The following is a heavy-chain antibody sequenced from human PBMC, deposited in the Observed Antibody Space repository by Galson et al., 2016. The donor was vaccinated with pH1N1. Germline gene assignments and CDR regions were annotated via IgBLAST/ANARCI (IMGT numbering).Heavy chain of an antibody. CDR3: VRGTVRIHLFGMVTTDFDY. CDR1: GFAFGDYV. CDR2: VRNKPYGETT. D-gene: IGHD3-3*01. Sequence: SLRLSCAGSGFAFGDYVINWVRQAPGKGLEWVGFVRNKPYGETTEYAASVKGRFILSRDDSKSIAHLQMNSLKIEDTAVDYCVRGTVRIHLFGMVTTDFDYWGPGPLVAVSS. J-gene: IGHJ4*02. V-gene: IGHV3-49*04.